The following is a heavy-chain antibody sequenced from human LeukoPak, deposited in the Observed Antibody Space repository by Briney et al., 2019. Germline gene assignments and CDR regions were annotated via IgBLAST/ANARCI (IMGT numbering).Heavy chain of an antibody. Sequence: GGSLRLSCAASGFVFSNYWMSWVRQAPGKGLEWVANIKPDGTEKYYVDSLRRRFTISRDNAKNSLYLQMNSLRVEDTAVYYCARGGNSSWDYWGQGALVTVSS. CDR2: IKPDGTEK. CDR3: ARGGNSSWDY. D-gene: IGHD6-6*01. J-gene: IGHJ4*02. V-gene: IGHV3-7*01. CDR1: GFVFSNYW.